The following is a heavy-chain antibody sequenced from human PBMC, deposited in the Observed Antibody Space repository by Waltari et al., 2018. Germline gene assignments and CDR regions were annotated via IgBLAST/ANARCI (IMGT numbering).Heavy chain of an antibody. V-gene: IGHV3-53*01. J-gene: IGHJ6*02. CDR3: ARIDYYYDSSGPHYYGMDV. CDR2: IYSGGST. Sequence: EVQLVESGGGLIQPGGSLRLSCAASGFTVSSNYMSWVRQAPGKGLEWVSVIYSGGSTYYADSVKGRFTISRDNSKNTLYLQMNSLRAEDTAVYYCARIDYYYDSSGPHYYGMDVWGQGTTVTVSS. D-gene: IGHD3-22*01. CDR1: GFTVSSNY.